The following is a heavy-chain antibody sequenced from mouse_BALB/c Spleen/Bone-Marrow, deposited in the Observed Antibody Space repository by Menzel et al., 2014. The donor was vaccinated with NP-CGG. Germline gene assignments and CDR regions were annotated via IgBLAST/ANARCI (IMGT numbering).Heavy chain of an antibody. CDR1: GYMFTSFW. D-gene: IGHD2-4*01. V-gene: IGHV1-69*02. Sequence: VQLQQSGAELVRPGASVKLSCKASGYMFTSFWMNWVKQRPGQGLEWIGNISPSDGYTNYNQKFKDKATLTVDKSSSTAYMQLSSPTSEDSAVYYCIRAGTMTTTWVDYWGQGTTLSVSS. CDR3: IRAGTMTTTWVDY. J-gene: IGHJ2*01. CDR2: ISPSDGYT.